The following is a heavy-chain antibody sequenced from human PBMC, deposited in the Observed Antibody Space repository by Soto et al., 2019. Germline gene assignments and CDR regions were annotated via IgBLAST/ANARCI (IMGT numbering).Heavy chain of an antibody. Sequence: GGSLRLSCAASGFTFSSYAISWVRQAPGKGLEWVSAISGSGGSTYYADSVKGRFTISRDNSKNTLYLQMNSLRAEDTAVYYCAKALAVAGRLFDYWGQGTLVTVSS. CDR2: ISGSGGST. CDR3: AKALAVAGRLFDY. J-gene: IGHJ4*02. D-gene: IGHD6-19*01. CDR1: GFTFSSYA. V-gene: IGHV3-23*01.